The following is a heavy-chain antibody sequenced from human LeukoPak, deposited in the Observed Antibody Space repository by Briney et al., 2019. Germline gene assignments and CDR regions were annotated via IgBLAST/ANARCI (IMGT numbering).Heavy chain of an antibody. J-gene: IGHJ4*02. V-gene: IGHV3-74*01. Sequence: GGSLRLSCAASGFTFDDYGMSWVRQTPGKGLVWVSRINSDGSSTNYADSMKGRFTISRDNAKNTLYLQMNSLRAEDTAVYYCTRAPTEIVVVDYWGQGTLVTVSS. D-gene: IGHD2-21*01. CDR1: GFTFDDYG. CDR3: TRAPTEIVVVDY. CDR2: INSDGSST.